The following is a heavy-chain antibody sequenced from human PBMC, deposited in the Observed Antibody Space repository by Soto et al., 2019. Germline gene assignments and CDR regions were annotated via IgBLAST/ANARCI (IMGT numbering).Heavy chain of an antibody. Sequence: SDTLSLTSAVSGGSISTNNWWSWFLHPPGKALEWIGEIYHSGSTNYNPSLQSRVTISVDKSKNQFSLKLSSVTAADTAVYYCAREVYDILTGYYRQYYYYGMDVWGQGTTVT. V-gene: IGHV4-4*02. D-gene: IGHD3-9*01. CDR3: AREVYDILTGYYRQYYYYGMDV. CDR2: IYHSGST. J-gene: IGHJ6*02. CDR1: GGSISTNNW.